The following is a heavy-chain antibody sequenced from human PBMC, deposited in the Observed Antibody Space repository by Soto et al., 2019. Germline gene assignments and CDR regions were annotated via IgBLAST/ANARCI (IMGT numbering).Heavy chain of an antibody. Sequence: GKGLEWVSVIFIGGTTQYAESAKGRFTISRDNAKNSLYLQMNSLRAEDTAVYYCAILPGYSSGRDCFDSRGQGTLVTV. D-gene: IGHD6-19*01. CDR3: AILPGYSSGRDCFDS. V-gene: IGHV3-53*01. J-gene: IGHJ5*01. CDR2: IFIGGTT.